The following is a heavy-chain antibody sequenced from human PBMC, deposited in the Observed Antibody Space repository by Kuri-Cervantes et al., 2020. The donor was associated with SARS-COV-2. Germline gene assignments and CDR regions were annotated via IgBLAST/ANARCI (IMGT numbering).Heavy chain of an antibody. J-gene: IGHJ4*02. CDR2: VSGYNGHT. Sequence: GESLKISCKASGYTFTSSGISWVRQAPGQGLEWMGWVSGYNGHTNYAQKLQGRVTMTTDTSTTTAYMELRSLRSDDTAVFYCVRDGYGDYVDYWGQGTLVTVSS. CDR3: VRDGYGDYVDY. V-gene: IGHV1-18*04. D-gene: IGHD2-21*01. CDR1: GYTFTSSG.